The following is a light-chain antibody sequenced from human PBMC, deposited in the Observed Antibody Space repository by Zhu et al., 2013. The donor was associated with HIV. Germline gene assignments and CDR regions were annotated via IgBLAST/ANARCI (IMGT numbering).Light chain of an antibody. J-gene: IGKJ1*01. Sequence: DIQLTQSPTFLSASVGDRVTITCWASQGVSDYLAWYQQKPGKAPKLLVFDISTLQSGVPSRFSGSGSGTVFTLTISSLQPEDFATYYCLQHSAYPWTFGQGTKVEI. V-gene: IGKV1-9*01. CDR3: LQHSAYPWT. CDR1: QGVSDY. CDR2: DIS.